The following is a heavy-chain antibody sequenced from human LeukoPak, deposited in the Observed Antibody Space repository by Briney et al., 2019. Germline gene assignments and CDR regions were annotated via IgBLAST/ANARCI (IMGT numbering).Heavy chain of an antibody. Sequence: SETLSLTCTVSGGSISSYYWSWIRQPPGKGLEWIGCLYNSGITNYNPSLKSRVTISVDASKNQFSLNLSSVTAADTAIYYCARDRSSGYSLYNWFDPWGQGTLVTVSS. CDR2: LYNSGIT. V-gene: IGHV4-59*01. D-gene: IGHD3-22*01. CDR1: GGSISSYY. CDR3: ARDRSSGYSLYNWFDP. J-gene: IGHJ5*02.